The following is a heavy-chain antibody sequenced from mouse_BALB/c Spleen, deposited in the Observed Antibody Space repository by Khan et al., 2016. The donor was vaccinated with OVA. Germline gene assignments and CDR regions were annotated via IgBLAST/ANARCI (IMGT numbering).Heavy chain of an antibody. J-gene: IGHJ3*01. CDR2: LSSDGDST. CDR1: GFTFSTYA. D-gene: IGHD2-1*01. Sequence: EVELVESGGGLVKPGGSLKLSCTASGFTFSTYAMSWVRQTPEKRLAWVATLSSDGDSTYFPDNVTGRFTISRDNAKNTLCLQMTSLRSEDTAMYYCARSPYGNFAYWGQGTLVTVSA. CDR3: ARSPYGNFAY. V-gene: IGHV5-9-3*01.